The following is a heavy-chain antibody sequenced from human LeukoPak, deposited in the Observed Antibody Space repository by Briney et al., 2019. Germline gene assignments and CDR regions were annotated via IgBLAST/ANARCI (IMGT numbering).Heavy chain of an antibody. V-gene: IGHV5-51*01. CDR3: ARQEITFGGVIVLFDY. D-gene: IGHD3-16*02. CDR1: GYSFTSYW. J-gene: IGHJ4*02. CDR2: NYSGGSDT. Sequence: GASPKPSRTCAGYSFTSYWLGLVRPMPGEGLGLVGINYSGGSDTRYPPSFQCQVTISADKSISTAYLQWSSLKASDNAMYYCARQEITFGGVIVLFDYWGQGTLVTVSS.